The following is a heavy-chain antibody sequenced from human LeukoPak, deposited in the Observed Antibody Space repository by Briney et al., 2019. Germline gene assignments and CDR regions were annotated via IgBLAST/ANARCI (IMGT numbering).Heavy chain of an antibody. V-gene: IGHV4-34*01. Sequence: SETLSLTCTVSGGSISSYYWSWIRQPPGKGLEWIGEINHSGSTNYNPSLKSRVTISVDTSKNQFSLKLSSVTAADTAVYYCARAPSVLRYFDWLDWGQGTLVTVSS. J-gene: IGHJ4*02. CDR1: GGSISSYY. CDR2: INHSGST. D-gene: IGHD3-9*01. CDR3: ARAPSVLRYFDWLD.